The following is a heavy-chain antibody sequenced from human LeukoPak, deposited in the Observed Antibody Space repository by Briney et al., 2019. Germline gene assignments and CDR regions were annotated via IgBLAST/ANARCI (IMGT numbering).Heavy chain of an antibody. V-gene: IGHV4-61*01. CDR2: IYYSGST. Sequence: SQTLSLTCAISGDSVSSNSAAWNWIRQSPGKGLEWIGYIYYSGSTNYNPSLKSRVTISVDTSKNQFSLKLSSVTAADTAVYYCARGGDYGDYRSFDYWGQGTLVTVSS. CDR1: GDSVSSNSAA. CDR3: ARGGDYGDYRSFDY. J-gene: IGHJ4*02. D-gene: IGHD4-17*01.